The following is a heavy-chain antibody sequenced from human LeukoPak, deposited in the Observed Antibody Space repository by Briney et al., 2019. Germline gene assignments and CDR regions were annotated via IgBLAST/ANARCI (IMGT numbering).Heavy chain of an antibody. V-gene: IGHV4-34*01. CDR1: GGSFSGYY. CDR2: INHSGST. Sequence: SETLSLTCAVYGGSFSGYYWSWIRQPPGKGLEWIGEINHSGSTNYNPSLKSRVTISVDTSKNQFSLKLSSVTAADTAVYYCARGPIYPITADFDYWGQGTLVTVSS. D-gene: IGHD1-20*01. J-gene: IGHJ4*02. CDR3: ARGPIYPITADFDY.